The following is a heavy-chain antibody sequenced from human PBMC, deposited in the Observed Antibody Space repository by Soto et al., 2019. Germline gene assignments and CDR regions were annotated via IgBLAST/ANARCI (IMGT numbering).Heavy chain of an antibody. CDR2: VSEYGDVT. CDR3: VPGSSGTRGEDS. V-gene: IGHV3-23*01. Sequence: LRLSCAASGLTLSNHAMTWVRQAPGKGLDWVSTVSEYGDVTYYADSVRGRFTISRDNSKNTLYLQLNNLRVEDTAVYYCVPGSSGTRGEDSWGPGVVVTVSS. J-gene: IGHJ4*02. CDR1: GLTLSNHA. D-gene: IGHD3-10*01.